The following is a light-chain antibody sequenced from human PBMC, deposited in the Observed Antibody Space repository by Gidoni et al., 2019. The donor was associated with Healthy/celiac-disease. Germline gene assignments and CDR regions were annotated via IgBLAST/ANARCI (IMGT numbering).Light chain of an antibody. Sequence: QSVLPHPPAASRTPAQGVTISCSGSSSNIGSNYVYWYQQLPVTAPKLLIYRNNQRPSGVPDRFSGSKSGTSASLAISGLRSEDEAYYYCAAWDDSLSAWVFGGGTKLTVL. CDR2: RNN. CDR1: SSNIGSNY. V-gene: IGLV1-47*01. CDR3: AAWDDSLSAWV. J-gene: IGLJ3*02.